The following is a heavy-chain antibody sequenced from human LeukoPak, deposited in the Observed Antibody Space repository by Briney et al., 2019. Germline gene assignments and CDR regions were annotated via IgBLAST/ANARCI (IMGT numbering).Heavy chain of an antibody. J-gene: IGHJ4*02. V-gene: IGHV3-48*01. D-gene: IGHD1-1*01. CDR2: ISSSSSTI. CDR3: AKGLERESRLDS. Sequence: GGSLRLSCAASGFTFSSYSMNWVRQAPGKGLEWVSYISSSSSTIYYADSVKGRFTISRDNSKNTLYLQIHFLRAEDTALYYCAKGLERESRLDSWGQGTLVTVSS. CDR1: GFTFSSYS.